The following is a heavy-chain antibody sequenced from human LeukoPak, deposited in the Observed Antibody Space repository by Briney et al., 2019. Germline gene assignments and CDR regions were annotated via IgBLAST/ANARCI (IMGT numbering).Heavy chain of an antibody. J-gene: IGHJ6*03. CDR3: ARDYRGMDV. CDR2: ISSNGGST. CDR1: RFTFSSYA. D-gene: IGHD3-16*02. V-gene: IGHV3-64*01. Sequence: GGSLRLSCAASRFTFSSYAMHWVRQAPGKGLEYVSAISSNGGSTYYANSVKGRFTISRDNSKNTLYLQMGSLRAEDMAVYYCARDYRGMDVWGKGTTVTISS.